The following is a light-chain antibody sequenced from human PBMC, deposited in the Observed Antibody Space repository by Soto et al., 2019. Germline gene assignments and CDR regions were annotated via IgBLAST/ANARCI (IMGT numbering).Light chain of an antibody. CDR1: SSNIGAVYD. CDR2: GDS. Sequence: QSALTQPPSVSGSPGQSVTISCTWISSNIGAVYDVNWYQQLPETAPKLLIFGDSNRPSGVPDRFSGSKSGTSASLVITGLQADDEADYYCQSNDNGLSGSDVFGTGTKVTVL. CDR3: QSNDNGLSGSDV. V-gene: IGLV1-40*01. J-gene: IGLJ1*01.